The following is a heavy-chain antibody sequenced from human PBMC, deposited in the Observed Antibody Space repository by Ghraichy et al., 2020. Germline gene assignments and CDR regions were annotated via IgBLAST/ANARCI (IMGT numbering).Heavy chain of an antibody. CDR1: GGSISSSSYY. D-gene: IGHD4-17*01. J-gene: IGHJ3*02. V-gene: IGHV4-39*01. Sequence: SETLSLTCTVSGGSISSSSYYWGWIRQPPGKGLEWIGSIYYSGSTYYNPSLKSRVTISVDTSKNQFSLKLSSVTAADTAVYYCARLDYGRSSDAFDIWGQGTMVTVSS. CDR3: ARLDYGRSSDAFDI. CDR2: IYYSGST.